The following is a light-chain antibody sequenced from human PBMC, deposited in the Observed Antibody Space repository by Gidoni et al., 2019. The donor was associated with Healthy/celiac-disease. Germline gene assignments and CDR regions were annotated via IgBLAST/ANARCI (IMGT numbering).Light chain of an antibody. CDR1: QSVSSSY. CDR3: QQYGSSPRT. CDR2: GAS. J-gene: IGKJ3*01. V-gene: IGKV3-20*01. Sequence: EIVLTQPPGTLSLSPGERATLPCRASQSVSSSYLAWYQQKPGQAPRLLIYGASSRATGIPDRFSGSGSGTDFTLTISRLEPEDFAVYYCQQYGSSPRTFGPGTKVEIK.